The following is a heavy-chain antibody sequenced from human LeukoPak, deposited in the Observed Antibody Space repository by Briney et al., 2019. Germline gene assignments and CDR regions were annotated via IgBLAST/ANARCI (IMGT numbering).Heavy chain of an antibody. Sequence: GGSLRLSCAASGFTFSSYNMNWVRQAPGKGLEWVSSISSSSSTYIYYADSVKGRFTISRDNAKNSLYLQMNSLRGEDTAVYYCARGATRIDYWGQGTLVTVST. CDR2: ISSSSSTYI. CDR1: GFTFSSYN. D-gene: IGHD1-26*01. J-gene: IGHJ4*02. V-gene: IGHV3-21*01. CDR3: ARGATRIDY.